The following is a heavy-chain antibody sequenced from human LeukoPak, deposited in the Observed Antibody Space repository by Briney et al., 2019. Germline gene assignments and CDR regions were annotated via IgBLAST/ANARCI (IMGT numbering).Heavy chain of an antibody. D-gene: IGHD6-13*01. Sequence: GASVKVSCKASGYTFTSYYMHWVRQAPGQGLEWMGRINPSGGSTSYAQKFQGRVTMTRDTSTSTVYMELSSLRSEDTAVYYCARVEVSAGLPGIAAAGTVFGFDYWGQGTLVTVSS. CDR1: GYTFTSYY. CDR2: INPSGGST. CDR3: ARVEVSAGLPGIAAAGTVFGFDY. V-gene: IGHV1-46*01. J-gene: IGHJ4*02.